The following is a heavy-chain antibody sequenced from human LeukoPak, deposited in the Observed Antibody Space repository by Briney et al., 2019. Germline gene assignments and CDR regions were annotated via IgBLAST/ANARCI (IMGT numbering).Heavy chain of an antibody. CDR2: ISWNSGSI. CDR3: AKSPETRGWSRFDY. J-gene: IGHJ4*02. D-gene: IGHD6-19*01. CDR1: GFTFDDYA. V-gene: IGHV3-9*01. Sequence: GESLRLSCAASGFTFDDYAMHWVRQAPGKGLEWVSYISWNSGSIVYADSVKGRSTISRDNVKNSLYLQMNSLRPEDTALYYCAKSPETRGWSRFDYWGQGILVTVSS.